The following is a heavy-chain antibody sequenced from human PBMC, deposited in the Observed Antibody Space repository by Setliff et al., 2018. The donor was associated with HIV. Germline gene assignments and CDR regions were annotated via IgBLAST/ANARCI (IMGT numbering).Heavy chain of an antibody. J-gene: IGHJ4*02. CDR3: ASGPLYYGSGSYYMAGYFDY. V-gene: IGHV1-69*13. Sequence: GASVKVSCKASGYTFTSYDISWVRQAPGQGLEWMGGLIPIFGTANYAQKFQGRVTITADESTSTAYMELSSLRCEDTAVYYCASGPLYYGSGSYYMAGYFDYWGQGTLVTVSS. CDR2: LIPIFGTA. D-gene: IGHD3-10*01. CDR1: GYTFTSYD.